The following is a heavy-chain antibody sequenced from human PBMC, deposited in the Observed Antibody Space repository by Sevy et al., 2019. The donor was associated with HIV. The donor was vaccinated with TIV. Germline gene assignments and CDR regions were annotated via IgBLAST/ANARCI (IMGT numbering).Heavy chain of an antibody. CDR3: AKIYDY. Sequence: SETLSLTCSVSGGSISKIGNYWGWVRQPPGERLEWIGDIFHTWKTNYTPSLKSRVTISLDTSKNQFSLKLSSVTAADTAVYYCAKIYDYWGPGALVTVSS. CDR2: IFHTWKT. D-gene: IGHD3-3*01. J-gene: IGHJ4*02. V-gene: IGHV4-39*01. CDR1: GGSISKIGNY.